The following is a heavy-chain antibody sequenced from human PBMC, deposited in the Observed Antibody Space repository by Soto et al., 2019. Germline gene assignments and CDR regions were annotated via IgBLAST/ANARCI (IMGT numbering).Heavy chain of an antibody. D-gene: IGHD3-16*01. J-gene: IGHJ4*02. CDR2: IYYSGST. V-gene: IGHV4-61*08. CDR1: GGSISSGGYY. CDR3: TRGHWALNS. Sequence: SETLSLTCTVSGGSISSGGYYWSWIRQHPGKGLEWIGYIYYSGSTYYNPSLKSRVTISLDTSKNQFSLKLTSVTAADTAVYYCTRGHWALNSWAQGTLVTVSS.